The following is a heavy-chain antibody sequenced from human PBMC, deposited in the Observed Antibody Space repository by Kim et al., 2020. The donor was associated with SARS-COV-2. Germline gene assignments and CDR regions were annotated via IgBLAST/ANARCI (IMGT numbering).Heavy chain of an antibody. Sequence: GGSLRLSCAASGFTFSSYAMSWVRQAPGKGLEWVSAISGSGGITYYADSVKGRFTISRDNSKNTLYLQMISLRAEDTALYYCAKAGSGNDYTSSGFDYWGQGTLVTVSS. V-gene: IGHV3-23*01. J-gene: IGHJ4*02. CDR3: AKAGSGNDYTSSGFDY. CDR2: ISGSGGIT. CDR1: GFTFSSYA. D-gene: IGHD3-10*01.